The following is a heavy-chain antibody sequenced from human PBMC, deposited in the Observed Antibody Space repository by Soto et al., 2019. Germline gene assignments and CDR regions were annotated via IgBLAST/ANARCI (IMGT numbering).Heavy chain of an antibody. CDR1: GFTFSSYW. CDR3: ARGGSGYSYADDAFDI. J-gene: IGHJ3*02. V-gene: IGHV3-74*01. Sequence: EVQLVESGGGLVQPGGSLRLSCAASGFTFSSYWMHWVRQAPGKWLVWVSRINSDGSSTSYADSVKGRFTISRDNAKPTLYLQMNSLRAEDTAVYYCARGGSGYSYADDAFDIWGQGTMVTVSS. D-gene: IGHD5-18*01. CDR2: INSDGSST.